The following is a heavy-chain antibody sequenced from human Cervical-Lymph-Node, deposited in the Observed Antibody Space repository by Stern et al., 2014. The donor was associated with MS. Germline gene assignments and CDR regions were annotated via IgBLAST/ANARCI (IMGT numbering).Heavy chain of an antibody. Sequence: QVQLMQSGAEAKKPGASVKVSCKASGYTFTGYYMHWVRQAPGQGLEWMGWSNPNSGGTNDAQKFQGWVAMTRDTAISTAYMGRSRLRSDDTAVYYCARGPRYCSSTSCYGRDFDYWGQGTLVTVSS. D-gene: IGHD2-2*01. CDR2: SNPNSGGT. CDR3: ARGPRYCSSTSCYGRDFDY. CDR1: GYTFTGYY. J-gene: IGHJ4*02. V-gene: IGHV1-2*04.